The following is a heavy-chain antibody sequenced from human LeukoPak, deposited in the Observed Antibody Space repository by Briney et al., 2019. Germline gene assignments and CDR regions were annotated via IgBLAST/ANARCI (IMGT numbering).Heavy chain of an antibody. CDR3: ARQGYADFSPRPFDY. Sequence: KPSETLSLTCTVSGGSISSSSYYWGWIRQPPGKGLEWIGSIYYSGSTYYNPSLKSRVTISVDTSKNQFSLKLSSVTAADTAVFYCARQGYADFSPRPFDYWGQGTLVTVSS. CDR1: GGSISSSSYY. D-gene: IGHD4-17*01. CDR2: IYYSGST. V-gene: IGHV4-39*01. J-gene: IGHJ4*02.